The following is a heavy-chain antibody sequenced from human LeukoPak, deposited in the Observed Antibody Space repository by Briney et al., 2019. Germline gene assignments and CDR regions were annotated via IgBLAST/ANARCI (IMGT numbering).Heavy chain of an antibody. CDR1: GYTFTGYY. J-gene: IGHJ4*02. D-gene: IGHD3-22*01. Sequence: GASVKVSCKASGYTFTGYYMHWVRQAPGQGLEWMGWMNPNSGNTGYAQKFQGRVTMTRNTSISTAYMELSSLRSEDTAVYYCARDSSGYYQIDYWGQGTLVTVSS. V-gene: IGHV1-8*02. CDR3: ARDSSGYYQIDY. CDR2: MNPNSGNT.